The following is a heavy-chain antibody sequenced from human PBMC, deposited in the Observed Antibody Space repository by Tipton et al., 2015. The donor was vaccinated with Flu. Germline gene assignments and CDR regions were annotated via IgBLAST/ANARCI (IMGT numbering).Heavy chain of an antibody. CDR1: GGSFSGYY. V-gene: IGHV4-34*01. Sequence: LRLSCAVYGGSFSGYYWSWIRQPPGKRLEWIGEINHSGSTNYNPSLKSRVTISVDTSKNQFSLKLSSVTAADTAVYYCARGQGIQLWLPNPPQFDPWGQGTLVTVS. D-gene: IGHD5-18*01. J-gene: IGHJ5*02. CDR2: INHSGST. CDR3: ARGQGIQLWLPNPPQFDP.